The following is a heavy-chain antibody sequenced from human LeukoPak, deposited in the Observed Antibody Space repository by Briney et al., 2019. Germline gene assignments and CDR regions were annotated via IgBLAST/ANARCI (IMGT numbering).Heavy chain of an antibody. CDR1: GYTFTTYY. V-gene: IGHV1-46*01. Sequence: ASVKVSCKAAGYTFTTYYIHWVRQAPGQGLEWMEVVNPNGGGTAYAHNFQGRVTMTRDTSTSTVYMELRSLRSDDTALYYCARDPSGSWQWFDYWGQGSLATVSS. CDR3: ARDPSGSWQWFDY. CDR2: VNPNGGGT. D-gene: IGHD1-26*01. J-gene: IGHJ4*02.